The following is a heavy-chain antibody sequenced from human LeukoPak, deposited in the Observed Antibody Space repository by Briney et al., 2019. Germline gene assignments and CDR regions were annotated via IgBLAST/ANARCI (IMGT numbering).Heavy chain of an antibody. CDR1: GYTFTSYG. V-gene: IGHV1-69*06. J-gene: IGHJ6*03. CDR3: ARESVPMVYMDV. Sequence: SVKVSCKASGYTFTSYGISWVRQAPGQGLEWMGGIIPIFGTANYAQKFQGRVTITADKSTSTAYMELSSLRSEDTAVYYCARESVPMVYMDVWGKGTTVTVSS. CDR2: IIPIFGTA. D-gene: IGHD3-10*01.